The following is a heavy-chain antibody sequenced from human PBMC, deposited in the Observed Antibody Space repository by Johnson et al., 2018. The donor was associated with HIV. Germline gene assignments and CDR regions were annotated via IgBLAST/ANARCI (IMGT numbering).Heavy chain of an antibody. CDR1: GFTVSSNY. D-gene: IGHD2-21*01. Sequence: VQLVESGGGLVQPGGSLRLSCAASGFTVSSNYMSWVRQAPGKGLEWVSVIYSGGSTDYAAPVKGRFTISRDNAKNSLYLQMNSLRAEDTALYYCAKVDCGGDTCAGYDPFDLWGQGTLVTVSS. J-gene: IGHJ3*01. V-gene: IGHV3-66*01. CDR2: IYSGGST. CDR3: AKVDCGGDTCAGYDPFDL.